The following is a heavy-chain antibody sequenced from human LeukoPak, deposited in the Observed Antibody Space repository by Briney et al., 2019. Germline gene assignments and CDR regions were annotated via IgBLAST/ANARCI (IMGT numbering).Heavy chain of an antibody. CDR2: IYYSGST. D-gene: IGHD3-10*01. Sequence: ASETLPLTCTVSGGSVSSGSYYWSWIRQPPGKGLEWIGYIYYSGSTNYNPSLKSRVTISVDTSKNQFSLKLSSVTAADTAVYYCARDQQSMVRGVIITNWFDPWGQGTLVTVSS. V-gene: IGHV4-61*01. CDR3: ARDQQSMVRGVIITNWFDP. CDR1: GGSVSSGSYY. J-gene: IGHJ5*02.